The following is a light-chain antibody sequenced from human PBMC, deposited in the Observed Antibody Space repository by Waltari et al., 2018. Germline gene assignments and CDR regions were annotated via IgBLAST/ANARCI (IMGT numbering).Light chain of an antibody. Sequence: EIVLMQSPGTLSLSPGERATLSCRASQSVSRTLAWYQQKAGQAPRLLIYDASSRATDIPDRFSGSGSGTDFSLTISRLEPEDFAVYYCQKYGTHPATFGQGTRVEIK. V-gene: IGKV3-20*01. CDR3: QKYGTHPAT. CDR2: DAS. CDR1: QSVSRT. J-gene: IGKJ1*01.